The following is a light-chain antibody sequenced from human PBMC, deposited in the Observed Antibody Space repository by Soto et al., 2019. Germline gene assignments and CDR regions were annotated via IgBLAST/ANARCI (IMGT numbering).Light chain of an antibody. CDR1: QSVNKAY. CDR3: QHSGDFRRT. V-gene: IGKV3-20*01. Sequence: ESVLGQSPGTLALSPGDRDTLSCRTRQSVNKAYLVWYQVKPGQAPRRPIYGASSRATGIPDRFSGRGFGTDFTLTISRLEPEDFAVYYCQHSGDFRRTFGQGTKV. CDR2: GAS. J-gene: IGKJ1*01.